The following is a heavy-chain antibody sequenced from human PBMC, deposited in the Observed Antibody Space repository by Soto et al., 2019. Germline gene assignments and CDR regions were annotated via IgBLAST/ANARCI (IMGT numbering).Heavy chain of an antibody. J-gene: IGHJ4*02. Sequence: QVQLVQSGAEVKKPGSSVKVSCKASGGTFSSYTISWVRQAPGQGLEWMGRIIPILGIANYAQKFQGRVTITADKSTSTAYMELSSLRSEDTAVYYCGTGEGGGDQFRRFDYWGQGTLVTVSS. CDR2: IIPILGIA. CDR1: GGTFSSYT. CDR3: GTGEGGGDQFRRFDY. V-gene: IGHV1-69*02. D-gene: IGHD3-16*02.